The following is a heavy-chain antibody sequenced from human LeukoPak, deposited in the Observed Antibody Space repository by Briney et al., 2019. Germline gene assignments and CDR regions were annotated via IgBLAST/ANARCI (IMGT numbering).Heavy chain of an antibody. J-gene: IGHJ4*02. Sequence: GGSLRLSCAASGFTFSSYGMHWVRQAPGKGLEWVAFIRYDGSNKYYADSVKGRFTISRDNSKNTLYLQMNSLRAEDTAVYYCAKDRAIVVVVAATPGYDYWGQGTLVTVSS. V-gene: IGHV3-30*02. CDR1: GFTFSSYG. CDR2: IRYDGSNK. CDR3: AKDRAIVVVVAATPGYDY. D-gene: IGHD2-15*01.